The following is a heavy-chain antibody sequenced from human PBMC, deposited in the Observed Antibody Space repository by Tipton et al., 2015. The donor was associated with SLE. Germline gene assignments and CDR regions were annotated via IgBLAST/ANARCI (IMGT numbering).Heavy chain of an antibody. CDR2: IDHSRST. Sequence: TLSLTCAVYGGSFRVHYWSWSWIRQPPGKGLEWIGEIDHSRSTNYNPSLKSRVTISRDTSKNQFSLRLSSVTAADTAVYYCARGEQQLEYWGQGTLVTVSS. J-gene: IGHJ4*02. CDR1: GGSFRVHY. CDR3: ARGEQQLEY. V-gene: IGHV4-34*01. D-gene: IGHD6-13*01.